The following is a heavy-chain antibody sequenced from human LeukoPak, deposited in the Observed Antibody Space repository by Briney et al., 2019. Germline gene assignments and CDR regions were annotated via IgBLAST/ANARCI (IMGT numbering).Heavy chain of an antibody. CDR2: IIAYTGNT. Sequence: ASVKVSSKASGYTFTSYGISWVRQAPGQGLEWMGWIIAYTGNTNYAQKLQGRVTMTTDTSTSTAYMGLRSLRSDDTAVYYCARGGYRSSWYPFDYWGQGTLVTVSS. V-gene: IGHV1-18*01. CDR3: ARGGYRSSWYPFDY. D-gene: IGHD6-13*01. J-gene: IGHJ4*02. CDR1: GYTFTSYG.